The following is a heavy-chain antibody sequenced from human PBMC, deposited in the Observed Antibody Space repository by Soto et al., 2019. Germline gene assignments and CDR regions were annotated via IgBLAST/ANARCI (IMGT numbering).Heavy chain of an antibody. Sequence: SDTLSLTCTVSGGSISSYYWSWIRQPPGKGLEWIGYIYYSGSTNYNPSLKSRVTISVDTSKNQFSLKLSSVTAADTAVYYCARSGYDYYFDYWGQGTLVTVSS. CDR2: IYYSGST. CDR1: GGSISSYY. D-gene: IGHD3-3*01. V-gene: IGHV4-59*07. CDR3: ARSGYDYYFDY. J-gene: IGHJ4*02.